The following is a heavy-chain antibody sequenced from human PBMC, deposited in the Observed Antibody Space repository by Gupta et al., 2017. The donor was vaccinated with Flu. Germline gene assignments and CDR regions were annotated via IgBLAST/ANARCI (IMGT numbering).Heavy chain of an antibody. D-gene: IGHD2-2*01. CDR2: IIPIFGTP. CDR1: GDNFNNYA. Sequence: QVQLVQSGAAVKRPGSSVKLSCQASGDNFNNYAISWVRQAPGQGLEWMGGIIPIFGTPNNAQRFQDRVTITADVFTRTAYVELSSLRSEDTAVYYCACAFPPRQLLSYYYGLDVWGQGTTVTVSS. CDR3: ACAFPPRQLLSYYYGLDV. V-gene: IGHV1-69*01. J-gene: IGHJ6*02.